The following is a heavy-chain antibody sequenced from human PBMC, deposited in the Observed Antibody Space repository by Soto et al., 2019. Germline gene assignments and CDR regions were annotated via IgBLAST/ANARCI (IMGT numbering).Heavy chain of an antibody. CDR1: GGSISSGGYY. CDR2: IYYSGST. Sequence: PSETLSLTCTVSGGSISSGGYYWSWIRQHPGKGLEWIGYIYYSGSTYYNPSLKSRVTISVDTSKNQFSLKLSSVTAADTAVYYWGRALCRRTGRYAPPPDFDYWGKGTLVTVSS. D-gene: IGHD2-2*01. J-gene: IGHJ4*02. V-gene: IGHV4-31*03. CDR3: GRALCRRTGRYAPPPDFDY.